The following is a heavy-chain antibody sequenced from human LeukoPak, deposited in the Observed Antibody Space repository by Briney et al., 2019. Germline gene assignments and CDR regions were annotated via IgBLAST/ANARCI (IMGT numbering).Heavy chain of an antibody. Sequence: GGSLRLSCTASGFTFGDYAMSWFRQAPGKGLEWVGFIRSKAYGGTTEYAASVKGRFTISRDDSKSIAYLQMNSLKTEDTAVYYCTRAPYYDFWSGYYHNWFDPWGQGTLVTVSS. J-gene: IGHJ5*02. CDR2: IRSKAYGGTT. D-gene: IGHD3-3*01. CDR1: GFTFGDYA. CDR3: TRAPYYDFWSGYYHNWFDP. V-gene: IGHV3-49*03.